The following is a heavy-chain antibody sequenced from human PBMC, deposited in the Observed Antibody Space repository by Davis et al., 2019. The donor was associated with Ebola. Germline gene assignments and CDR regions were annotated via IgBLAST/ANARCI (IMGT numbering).Heavy chain of an antibody. J-gene: IGHJ6*02. CDR3: ARAPFSNLYGMDV. CDR1: GGSFSGYY. Sequence: SETLSLTCAVYGGSFSGYYWSWIRQPPGKGLEWIGEINHSGSTNYNPSLKSRVTMSVDTSKDEFSLKLGSVTTADTAVYYCARAPFSNLYGMDVWGQGTTVTVSS. D-gene: IGHD3-3*02. V-gene: IGHV4-34*01. CDR2: INHSGST.